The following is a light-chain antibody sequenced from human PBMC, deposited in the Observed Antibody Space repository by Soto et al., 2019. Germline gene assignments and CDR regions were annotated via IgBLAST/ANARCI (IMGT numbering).Light chain of an antibody. CDR2: KAS. J-gene: IGKJ1*01. Sequence: DIQMTQSPSSVSSSIGYRVTITCRASQDISILLAWYQQKPGKAPKLLIYKASTLKSGVPSRFSGSGSGTEFTLTISSLQPDDFATYYCQHYNSYSEAFGQGTKVHIK. V-gene: IGKV1-5*03. CDR3: QHYNSYSEA. CDR1: QDISIL.